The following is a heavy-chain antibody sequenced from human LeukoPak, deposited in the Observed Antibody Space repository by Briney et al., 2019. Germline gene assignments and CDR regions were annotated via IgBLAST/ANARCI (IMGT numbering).Heavy chain of an antibody. CDR3: ARHDIAPYFDY. CDR1: GGSISSYY. Sequence: SETLSLTCTVSGGSISSYYWSWIRQPPGKGLEWIGYIYYSGSTNYNPSLKSRVTISVDTSKNQFSLKLSSVTAADTAVYYCARHDIAPYFDYWGQGTLVTVSS. CDR2: IYYSGST. J-gene: IGHJ4*02. V-gene: IGHV4-59*08. D-gene: IGHD6-13*01.